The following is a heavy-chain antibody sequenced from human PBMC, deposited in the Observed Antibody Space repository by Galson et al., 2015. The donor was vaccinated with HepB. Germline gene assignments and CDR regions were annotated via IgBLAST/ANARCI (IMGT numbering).Heavy chain of an antibody. CDR3: AKAGPSHDFDSTGYYLRHGFDI. V-gene: IGHV3-33*06. D-gene: IGHD3-22*01. CDR1: GFTFSTYA. CDR2: IWKDGSYI. J-gene: IGHJ3*02. Sequence: SLRLSCAASGFTFSTYAKHWVRKAPGRGQERVALIWKDGSYIHYADSVKGRFTVSRDNPKHTLYLQMNSLRAEDTALYYCAKAGPSHDFDSTGYYLRHGFDICCHGTTVIVSS.